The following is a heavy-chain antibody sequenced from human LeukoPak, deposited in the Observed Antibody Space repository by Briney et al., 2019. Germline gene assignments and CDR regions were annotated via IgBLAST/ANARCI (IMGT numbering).Heavy chain of an antibody. CDR1: GYTFTSYD. V-gene: IGHV1-8*01. D-gene: IGHD2-15*01. CDR3: ARGICSGGGCYSAFDY. J-gene: IGHJ4*02. Sequence: GASVKVSCKASGYTFTSYDINWVRQATGQGLEWMGWMNPNSGNTGYAQKFQGRVTMTRNTSISTAHMELSSLRSEDTAVYYCARGICSGGGCYSAFDYWGQGTLVTVSS. CDR2: MNPNSGNT.